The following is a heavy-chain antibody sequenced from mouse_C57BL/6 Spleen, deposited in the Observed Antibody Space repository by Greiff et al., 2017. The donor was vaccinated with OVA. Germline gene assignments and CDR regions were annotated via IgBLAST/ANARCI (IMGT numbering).Heavy chain of an antibody. V-gene: IGHV1-81*01. D-gene: IGHD1-1*01. CDR2: IYPRSGNT. CDR3: ARLGGSSYRGFDY. CDR1: GYTFTSYG. J-gene: IGHJ2*01. Sequence: VKLQESGAELARPGASVKLSCKASGYTFTSYGISWVKQRTGQGLEWIGEIYPRSGNTYYNEKFKGKATLTADKSSSTAYMELRSLTSEDSAVYFCARLGGSSYRGFDYWGQGTTLTVSS.